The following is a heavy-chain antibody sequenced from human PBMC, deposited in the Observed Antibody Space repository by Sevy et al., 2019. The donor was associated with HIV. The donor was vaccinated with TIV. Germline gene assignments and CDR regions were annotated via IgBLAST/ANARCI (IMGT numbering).Heavy chain of an antibody. CDR1: GYTFTSYG. CDR2: ISAYNGNT. J-gene: IGHJ6*02. D-gene: IGHD3-22*01. Sequence: ASVKVSCKASGYTFTSYGISWVRQAPGQGLEWMGWISAYNGNTNYAQKLQGSVTMTTDTSTSTAYMELRSLRSDDTAVYYCARDIVVVIRGGYYYYYGMDVWGQGTTVTVSS. CDR3: ARDIVVVIRGGYYYYYGMDV. V-gene: IGHV1-18*01.